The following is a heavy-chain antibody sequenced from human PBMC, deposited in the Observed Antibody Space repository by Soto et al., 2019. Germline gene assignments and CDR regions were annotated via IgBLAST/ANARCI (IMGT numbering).Heavy chain of an antibody. Sequence: SETLSLTCTVSGGSISSYYWSWIRQPPGKGLEWIGYIYYSGSTSYNPSLKSRVTISVDTSKNQFSLKLSSVTAADTAVYYCARGPYSGSYSPGFDPWGQGTLVTVSS. CDR2: IYYSGST. V-gene: IGHV4-59*01. J-gene: IGHJ5*02. D-gene: IGHD1-26*01. CDR3: ARGPYSGSYSPGFDP. CDR1: GGSISSYY.